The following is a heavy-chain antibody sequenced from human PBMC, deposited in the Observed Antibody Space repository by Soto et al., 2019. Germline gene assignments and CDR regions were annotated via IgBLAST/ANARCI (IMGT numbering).Heavy chain of an antibody. V-gene: IGHV3-23*01. D-gene: IGHD2-2*01. J-gene: IGHJ4*01. CDR3: VRKYPGTRPFDY. CDR1: GFTFSSYA. Sequence: GGSLRLSCAASGFTFSSYAMSWVRQAPGKGLEWVSAISGSGGNTYYANSVKGRFTISRDNSRTTLYLQMNSLRVEDTALYYCVRKYPGTRPFDYWGQGXLVTVYS. CDR2: ISGSGGNT.